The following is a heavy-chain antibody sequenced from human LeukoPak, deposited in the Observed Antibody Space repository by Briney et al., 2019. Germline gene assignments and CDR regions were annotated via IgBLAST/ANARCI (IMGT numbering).Heavy chain of an antibody. CDR1: GFTFTAYY. J-gene: IGHJ6*03. CDR3: AREDLLYYYMDV. CDR2: INPNSGGT. V-gene: IGHV1-2*02. D-gene: IGHD1-26*01. Sequence: ASVKVSCKASGFTFTAYYMHWVRQAPGQGLEWMGWINPNSGGTNYAQKFQGRVTMTRDTSISTAYMELSRLRSDDTAVYYCAREDLLYYYMDVWGKGTTVTISS.